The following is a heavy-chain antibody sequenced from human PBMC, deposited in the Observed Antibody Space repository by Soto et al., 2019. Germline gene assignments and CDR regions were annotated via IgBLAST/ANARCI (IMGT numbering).Heavy chain of an antibody. V-gene: IGHV3-30*03. D-gene: IGHD3-9*01. J-gene: IGHJ4*02. CDR1: GFTFSDYA. Sequence: GGSLRLSCAASGFTFSDYAMHWVRQAPGKGLEWVAVVSHDGRNTHYADSVKGRFTISRDNSKNTLYLQMNSLRAEDTAVYYCARDLGGPLYDILTGLLPDYWGQGTLVTVAS. CDR2: VSHDGRNT. CDR3: ARDLGGPLYDILTGLLPDY.